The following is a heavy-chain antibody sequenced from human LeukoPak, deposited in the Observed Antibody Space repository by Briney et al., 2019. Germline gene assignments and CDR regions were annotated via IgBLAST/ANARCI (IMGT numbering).Heavy chain of an antibody. J-gene: IGHJ4*02. CDR2: INLSGGTT. Sequence: RASVKVSCKASGYTFTTYYIHWVRQAPGQGLEWMGRINLSGGTTTYAQKFQGRVTMTRDTSTSTVHMELSSLRSEDTAAYYCASYSSGWQQTYFDYWGQGTLVTVSS. V-gene: IGHV1-46*01. CDR1: GYTFTTYY. D-gene: IGHD6-19*01. CDR3: ASYSSGWQQTYFDY.